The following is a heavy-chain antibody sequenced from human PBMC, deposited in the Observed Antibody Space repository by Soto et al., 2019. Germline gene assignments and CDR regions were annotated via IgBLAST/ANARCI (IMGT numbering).Heavy chain of an antibody. CDR2: IIPIFGTA. Sequence: QVQLVQSGAEVKKPGSSVKVSCKASGGTFSSYAISWVRQAPGQGLEWMGGIIPIFGTANYAQKFQGRVTITADESTSTAYMELSSLRSEGTAVYYCARELSDCSGGSCTNWFDPWGQGTLVTVSS. CDR1: GGTFSSYA. CDR3: ARELSDCSGGSCTNWFDP. J-gene: IGHJ5*02. V-gene: IGHV1-69*12. D-gene: IGHD2-15*01.